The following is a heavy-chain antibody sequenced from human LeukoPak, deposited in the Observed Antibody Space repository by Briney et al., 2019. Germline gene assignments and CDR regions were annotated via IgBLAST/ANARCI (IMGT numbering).Heavy chain of an antibody. J-gene: IGHJ5*02. CDR1: GGSVSGYY. V-gene: IGHV4-34*01. Sequence: SETLSLTCTVSGGSVSGYYWNWIRQPPGKGLEWIGEINHSGSTNYNPSLKSRVTISVDTSKNQFSLKLSSVTAADTAVYYCARGPPRAIPAAVNWFDPWGQGTLVTVSS. D-gene: IGHD2-2*01. CDR2: INHSGST. CDR3: ARGPPRAIPAAVNWFDP.